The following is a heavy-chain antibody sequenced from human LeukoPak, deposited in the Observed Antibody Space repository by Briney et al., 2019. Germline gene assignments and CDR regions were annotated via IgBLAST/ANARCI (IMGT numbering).Heavy chain of an antibody. J-gene: IGHJ6*03. D-gene: IGHD6-19*01. CDR1: GGSISSSSYY. CDR3: ARHRQWLAHYYYYYMDV. Sequence: SETLSLTCTVSGGSISSSSYYWGRIRQPPGKGLEWIGSIYYSGSTYYNPSLKSRVTISVDTSKNQFSLKLSSVTAADTAVYYCARHRQWLAHYYYYYMDVWGKGTTVTVSS. CDR2: IYYSGST. V-gene: IGHV4-39*01.